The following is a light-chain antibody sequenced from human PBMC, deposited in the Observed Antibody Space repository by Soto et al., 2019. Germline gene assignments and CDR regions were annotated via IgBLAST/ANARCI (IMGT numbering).Light chain of an antibody. CDR2: DNN. V-gene: IGLV1-40*01. CDR3: QSYDSSLSGFYV. CDR1: TSNIGSNY. J-gene: IGLJ1*01. Sequence: QSVLTQPPSASGTPGQGVTISCSGSTSNIGSNYVYWYQQLPGTAPKLLMYDNNNRPSGVPARFSGSKSATSASLAITGLQAEDEAEYYCQSYDSSLSGFYVFGTGTKVTVL.